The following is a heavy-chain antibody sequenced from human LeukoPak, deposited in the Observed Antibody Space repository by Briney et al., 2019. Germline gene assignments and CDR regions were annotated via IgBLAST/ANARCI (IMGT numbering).Heavy chain of an antibody. D-gene: IGHD3-16*01. CDR1: GYTFSGYY. CDR3: ATGGYLYDAFDI. CDR2: INPNSGGT. Sequence: ASVKVSCKASGYTFSGYYMHWVRQAPGQGLEWMGWINPNSGGTNFAQKFQGRVTMTRDTSISTAYMELSRLRLDDTAVYYCATGGYLYDAFDIWGQGTMVTVSS. V-gene: IGHV1-2*02. J-gene: IGHJ3*02.